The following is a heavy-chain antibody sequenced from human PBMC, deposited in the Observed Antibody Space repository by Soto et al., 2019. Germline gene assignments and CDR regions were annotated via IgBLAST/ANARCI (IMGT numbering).Heavy chain of an antibody. Sequence: EVQLLDSGGGLVQPGESLRLSCAASGFSVNTYAMSWVRQAPGKGLEWVSTTGISGRTTYYADSVKGRFTVSRDDSKNTLALQMSSLRAENTAVYYCATVHNTSRSFDYWGQGTLVTVSS. CDR2: TGISGRTT. D-gene: IGHD1-20*01. CDR3: ATVHNTSRSFDY. V-gene: IGHV3-23*01. J-gene: IGHJ4*02. CDR1: GFSVNTYA.